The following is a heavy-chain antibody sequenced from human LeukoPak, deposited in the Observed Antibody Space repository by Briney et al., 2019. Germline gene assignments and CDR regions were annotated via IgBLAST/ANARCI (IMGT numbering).Heavy chain of an antibody. CDR3: ARQSSSWYGPGVAFDI. CDR1: GGSISSYY. CDR2: IYTSGST. D-gene: IGHD6-13*01. J-gene: IGHJ3*02. Sequence: SETLSLTCTVSGGSISSYYWSWIRQPAGKGLEWIGRIYTSGSTNYNPSLKSRVTMSVDTSKNQFSLKLSSVTAADTAVYYCARQSSSWYGPGVAFDIWGRGTMVTVSS. V-gene: IGHV4-4*07.